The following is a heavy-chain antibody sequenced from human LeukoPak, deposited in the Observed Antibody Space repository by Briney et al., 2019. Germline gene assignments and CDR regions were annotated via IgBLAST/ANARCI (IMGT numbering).Heavy chain of an antibody. J-gene: IGHJ4*02. V-gene: IGHV3-49*03. CDR1: GFTFGDYA. CDR2: IRSKAYGRTT. CDR3: SRDDSSGYYFDY. D-gene: IGHD3-22*01. Sequence: GRSLRLSCTASGFTFGDYAMSWFRQAPGKGLEWVGFIRSKAYGRTTEYAASVKGRFTISRDDSKSIAYLQMNSLKTEDTAVYYCSRDDSSGYYFDYWGQGTLVTVSS.